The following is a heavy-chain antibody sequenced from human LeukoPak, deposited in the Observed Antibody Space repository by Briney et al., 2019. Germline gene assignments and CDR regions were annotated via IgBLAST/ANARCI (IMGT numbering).Heavy chain of an antibody. Sequence: RXXPGXXLEWVSXISSSSSYTNYADSVKGRFTISRDNAKNSLYLQMNSLRAEDTAVYYCARDPLWFGELGAFDIWGQGTMVTVSS. D-gene: IGHD3-10*01. CDR3: ARDPLWFGELGAFDI. J-gene: IGHJ3*02. CDR2: ISSSSSYT. V-gene: IGHV3-11*06.